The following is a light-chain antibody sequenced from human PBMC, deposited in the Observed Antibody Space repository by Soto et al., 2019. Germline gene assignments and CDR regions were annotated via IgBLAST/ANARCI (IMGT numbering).Light chain of an antibody. V-gene: IGLV2-14*01. Sequence: QSVLAQPASVSGSPGQSITISCTGTASDVGTNNYVSWYQQYPGKAPQLIIYEVSQRPSGISDRFFGSKSGDTASLTTSGLQAEDEADYYCSSHTTSYTVDVFGTGTKGTVL. CDR1: ASDVGTNNY. J-gene: IGLJ1*01. CDR3: SSHTTSYTVDV. CDR2: EVS.